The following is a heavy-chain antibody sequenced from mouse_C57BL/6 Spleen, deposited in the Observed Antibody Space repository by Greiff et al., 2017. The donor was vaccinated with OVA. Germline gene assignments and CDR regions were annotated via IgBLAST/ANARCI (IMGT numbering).Heavy chain of an antibody. CDR3: GGGDGNYAFDY. Sequence: VQLQQSGPVLVKPGASVKMSCKASGYTFTDYYMNWVKQSHGKSLEWIGVINPYNGGTSYNQKFKGKATLTVDKSSSTAYMELNSLTSEDSAVYYCGGGDGNYAFDYWGQGTTLTVSS. J-gene: IGHJ2*01. D-gene: IGHD2-1*01. CDR1: GYTFTDYY. CDR2: INPYNGGT. V-gene: IGHV1-19*01.